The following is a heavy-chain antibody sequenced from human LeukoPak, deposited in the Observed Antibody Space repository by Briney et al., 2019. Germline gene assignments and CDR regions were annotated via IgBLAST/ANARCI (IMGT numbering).Heavy chain of an antibody. J-gene: IGHJ5*02. Sequence: GGSLRLSCEVSGLTFIDAWVSWLRQAPGRGREGVGRINSKGGGGTTDHAEPVKRRFTISRDDSKNTVCLQMSSLRTENTAIYHCTHITSIPDRFVTSGQRTLVTVSP. D-gene: IGHD2-21*01. CDR2: INSKGGGGTT. CDR1: GLTFIDAW. V-gene: IGHV3-15*01. CDR3: THITSIPDRFVT.